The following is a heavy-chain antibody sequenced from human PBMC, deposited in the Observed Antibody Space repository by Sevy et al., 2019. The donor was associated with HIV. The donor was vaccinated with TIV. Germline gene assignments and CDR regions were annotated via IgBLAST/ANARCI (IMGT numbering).Heavy chain of an antibody. CDR2: ISGGSTYI. V-gene: IGHV3-21*01. CDR1: GFTFSSYS. D-gene: IGHD3-16*01. J-gene: IGHJ4*02. Sequence: GESLRLSCAASGFTFSSYSMNWVRQAPGKGLEWVASISGGSTYIYYADSLKGRFTISRDNAKNSLYLQISNLRAEDTAVYYCARDSWNYGEPRGEAYWGQGTLVTVSS. CDR3: ARDSWNYGEPRGEAY.